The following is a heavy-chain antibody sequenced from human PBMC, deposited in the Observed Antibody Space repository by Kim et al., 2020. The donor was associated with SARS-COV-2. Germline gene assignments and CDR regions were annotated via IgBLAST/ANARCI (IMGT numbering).Heavy chain of an antibody. CDR2: IKEDGSEI. CDR3: ARDQVVVVLAARDYYGLDV. V-gene: IGHV3-7*01. J-gene: IGHJ6*02. D-gene: IGHD2-15*01. Sequence: GGSLRLSCAASEFTFSSYWMTWVRQAPGKGLEWVANIKEDGSEIHYADSVKGRFTISRDNAKNSLHLQMNTLRVEDTAVYYCARDQVVVVLAARDYYGLDVWRQGTTVTVSS. CDR1: EFTFSSYW.